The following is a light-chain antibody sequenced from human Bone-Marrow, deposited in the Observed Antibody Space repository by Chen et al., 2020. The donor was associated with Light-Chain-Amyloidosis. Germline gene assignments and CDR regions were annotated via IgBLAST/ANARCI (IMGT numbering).Light chain of an antibody. CDR1: QSISTR. CDR2: EAS. J-gene: IGKJ2*04. Sequence: DIQMTQSTSSGSAYVGDRVTITCRASQSISTRLAWYQQKPGNAPKLLIYEASNLETGVPSRFSGSGSGTEFTLTISSLQPDDFATYYCQQYNSYRCSLGQGTKLEIK. V-gene: IGKV1-5*03. CDR3: QQYNSYRCS.